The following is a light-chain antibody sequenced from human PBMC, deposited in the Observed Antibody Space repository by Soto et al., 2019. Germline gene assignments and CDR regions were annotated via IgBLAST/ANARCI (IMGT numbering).Light chain of an antibody. Sequence: EIVKTQSPATLSVSPGERATLSCRASQSVSSNLAWYQQKPGQAPRLLIYDASNRATGIPARFSGSGYGTDFTLTISSLEPEDFAVYYCQQRSNWPTFGQGTRLEI. V-gene: IGKV3-11*01. CDR1: QSVSSN. CDR2: DAS. J-gene: IGKJ5*01. CDR3: QQRSNWPT.